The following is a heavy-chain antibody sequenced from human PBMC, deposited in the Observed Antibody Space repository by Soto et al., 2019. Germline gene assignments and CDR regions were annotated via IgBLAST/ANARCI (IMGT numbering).Heavy chain of an antibody. CDR3: VSQRTSVLTQAYFDY. V-gene: IGHV4-39*01. J-gene: IGHJ4*02. D-gene: IGHD2-8*01. CDR1: SGSVSNSNYY. Sequence: PWETLSLTCTVSSGSVSNSNYYWGWIRQSPGKGLEWIGSVYYRGRSYSKSSVKSRVTISVDTSKNQFSLNLNSVTASDTAVYFCVSQRTSVLTQAYFDYWGPGALVTVS. CDR2: VYYRGRS.